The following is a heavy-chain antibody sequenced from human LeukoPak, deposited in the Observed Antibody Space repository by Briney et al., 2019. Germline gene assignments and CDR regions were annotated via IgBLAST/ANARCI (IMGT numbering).Heavy chain of an antibody. CDR3: ARDPRGSYYYYGMDV. Sequence: GGSLRLSCAASGFTFGSYAMHWVRQAPGKGLEWVAVISYDGSNKYYADSVKGRFTISRDNSKNTLYLQMNSLRAEDTAVYYCARDPRGSYYYYGMDVWGKGTTVTVSS. D-gene: IGHD5-12*01. CDR1: GFTFGSYA. J-gene: IGHJ6*04. V-gene: IGHV3-30*04. CDR2: ISYDGSNK.